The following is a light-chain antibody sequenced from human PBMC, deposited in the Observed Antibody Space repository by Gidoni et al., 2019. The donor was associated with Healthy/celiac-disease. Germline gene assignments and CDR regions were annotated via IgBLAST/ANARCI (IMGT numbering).Light chain of an antibody. Sequence: DIQMTQSPSSLSASVGDRVTITCRASQSISSYLNWYQKKQGKAPKLLIYAASSLQSGVPSRFSGSGSGTDFTLTISSLQPEDFATYYCQQSYSTPLTFGGGTKVEIK. CDR3: QQSYSTPLT. CDR1: QSISSY. CDR2: AAS. V-gene: IGKV1-39*01. J-gene: IGKJ4*01.